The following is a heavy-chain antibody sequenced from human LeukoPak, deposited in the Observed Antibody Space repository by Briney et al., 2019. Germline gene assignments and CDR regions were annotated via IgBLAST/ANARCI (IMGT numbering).Heavy chain of an antibody. D-gene: IGHD3-10*01. CDR1: GGXXSGYY. J-gene: IGHJ4*02. CDR2: IYYSGST. Sequence: TCAVXGGXXSGYYWSWIRQPPGKGLEWIGYIYYSGSTNYNPSLKSRVTISVDKSKKQCSQKRSSVTAADTAVYYCASLMVRGVITNWGQGTLVTVSS. V-gene: IGHV4-59*01. CDR3: ASLMVRGVITN.